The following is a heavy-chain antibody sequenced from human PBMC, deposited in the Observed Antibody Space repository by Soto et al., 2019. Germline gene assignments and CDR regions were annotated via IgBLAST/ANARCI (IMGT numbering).Heavy chain of an antibody. D-gene: IGHD6-13*01. CDR2: IYYSGST. J-gene: IGHJ5*02. Sequence: SETLSLTCTVSGGSISSGGYYWSWIRQHPGKGLEWIGYIYYSGSTYYNPSLKSRVTISVDTSKNQFSLKLSSVTAADTAVYYCAVIAAAVYNWFDPWGQGTLVNVSS. CDR1: GGSISSGGYY. V-gene: IGHV4-31*03. CDR3: AVIAAAVYNWFDP.